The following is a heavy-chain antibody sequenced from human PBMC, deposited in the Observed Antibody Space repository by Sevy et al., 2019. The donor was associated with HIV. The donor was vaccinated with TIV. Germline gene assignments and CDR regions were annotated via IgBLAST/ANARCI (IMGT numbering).Heavy chain of an antibody. J-gene: IGHJ5*02. CDR2: ISYDGSNK. V-gene: IGHV3-30*18. CDR1: GFTFSSYG. Sequence: GGSLRLSCAASGFTFSSYGMHWVRQAPGKGLDWVTVISYDGSNKYYADSVKGRFIISRDNSKNTLYLQMNSLRVEDTAVYYCAKGGQWLVRDWFDPWGQGTLVTVSS. D-gene: IGHD6-19*01. CDR3: AKGGQWLVRDWFDP.